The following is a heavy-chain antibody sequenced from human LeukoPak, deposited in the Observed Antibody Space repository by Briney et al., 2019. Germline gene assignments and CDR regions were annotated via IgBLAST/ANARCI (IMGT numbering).Heavy chain of an antibody. CDR1: GGSISIYY. CDR3: VRDRELNY. CDR2: TYNSGST. Sequence: KPAETLSLTCTVSGGSISIYYWSWIRQPLGKGLEWLGYTYNSGSTLYNPSLKSRVTISVDTSRNEFSLRLTSVTAADAAVYYCVRDRELNYWGQGTLVTASS. V-gene: IGHV4-59*01. D-gene: IGHD3-10*01. J-gene: IGHJ4*02.